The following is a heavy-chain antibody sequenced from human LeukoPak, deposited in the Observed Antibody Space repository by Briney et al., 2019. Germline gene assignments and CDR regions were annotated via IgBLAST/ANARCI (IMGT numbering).Heavy chain of an antibody. CDR3: ARVVSRGDSSGYNYFDY. V-gene: IGHV1-69*13. D-gene: IGHD3-22*01. CDR2: IIPIFGTA. CDR1: GGTFSSYA. J-gene: IGHJ4*02. Sequence: GASVKVSCKASGGTFSSYAISWVRQAPGQGLEWMGGIIPIFGTANYAQKFQGRVTITADESTSTAYMELSSLRSEDTAVYYCARVVSRGDSSGYNYFDYWGQGTLVTVSS.